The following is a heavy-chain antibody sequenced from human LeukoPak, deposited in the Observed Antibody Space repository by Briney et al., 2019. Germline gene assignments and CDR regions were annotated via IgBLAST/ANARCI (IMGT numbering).Heavy chain of an antibody. Sequence: SQTLSLTCTVSGGSISSGGYYWSWIRQHPGKGLEWIGYIYYSGSTYYNPSLKSRVTISVDTSKNQFSLKLSSVTAADTAVYYCARGSNYYYYGMDVWGQGTTVTVSS. V-gene: IGHV4-31*03. J-gene: IGHJ6*02. CDR2: IYYSGST. CDR1: GGSISSGGYY. CDR3: ARGSNYYYYGMDV. D-gene: IGHD6-6*01.